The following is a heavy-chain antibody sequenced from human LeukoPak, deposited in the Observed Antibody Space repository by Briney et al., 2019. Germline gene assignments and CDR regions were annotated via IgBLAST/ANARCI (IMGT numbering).Heavy chain of an antibody. Sequence: GRSLRLSCAASGFTFSSYAMHWVRQAPGKGLEWVSAISGSGGSTYYADSVKGRFTISRDNSKNTLYLQMNSLRAEDTAVYYCAKDYYDSSGYSDYWGQGTLVTVSS. CDR3: AKDYYDSSGYSDY. V-gene: IGHV3-23*01. CDR1: GFTFSSYA. D-gene: IGHD3-22*01. CDR2: ISGSGGST. J-gene: IGHJ4*02.